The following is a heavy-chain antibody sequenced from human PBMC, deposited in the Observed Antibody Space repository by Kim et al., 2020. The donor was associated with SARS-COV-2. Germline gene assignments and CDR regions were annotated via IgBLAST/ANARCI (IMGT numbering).Heavy chain of an antibody. Sequence: ASVKVSCKASGYTFTAYAMNWVRQAPGQGLEWMGWINTNTETPTYAQGFKGRLVFSLDTSVSTAYLQISSLQSEDTGVYYCARVLAAVGMGHYAMDVWGQGTTDTVSS. V-gene: IGHV7-4-1*02. CDR1: GYTFTAYA. D-gene: IGHD6-13*01. CDR2: INTNTETP. J-gene: IGHJ6*02. CDR3: ARVLAAVGMGHYAMDV.